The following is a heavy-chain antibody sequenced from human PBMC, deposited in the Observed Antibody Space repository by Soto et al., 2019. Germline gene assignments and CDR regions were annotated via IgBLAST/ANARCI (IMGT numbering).Heavy chain of an antibody. CDR2: INPSGGST. Sequence: QVQLVQSGAEVKKPGASVKVSCKASGYTFTSYYMHWVRQAPGQGLEWMGIINPSGGSTSYAQKFNVKVTMTRDTPTSTVYMELSSLRSEDTAVYYCARAQWLDIDYWGQGTLVTVSS. D-gene: IGHD6-19*01. CDR1: GYTFTSYY. CDR3: ARAQWLDIDY. J-gene: IGHJ4*02. V-gene: IGHV1-46*01.